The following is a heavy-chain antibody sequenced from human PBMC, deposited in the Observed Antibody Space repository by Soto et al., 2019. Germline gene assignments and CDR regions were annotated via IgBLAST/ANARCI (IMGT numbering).Heavy chain of an antibody. CDR2: IYSGGST. CDR1: GFNVSSNY. CDR3: ARGPHVGISTS. J-gene: IGHJ4*02. V-gene: IGHV3-53*01. D-gene: IGHD2-2*01. Sequence: HPGGSLRLSRSASGFNVSSNYMSWVRQAPGKGLEWLSVIYSGGSTYYAESVKGRFTISRDNSKNTLNLQMNALRVEDTAVYYCARGPHVGISTSWGQGTLVTVSS.